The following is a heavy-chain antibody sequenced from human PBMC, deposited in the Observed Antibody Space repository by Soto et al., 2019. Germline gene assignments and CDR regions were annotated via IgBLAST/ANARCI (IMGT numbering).Heavy chain of an antibody. CDR2: TYYRSKWYN. D-gene: IGHD2-15*01. Sequence: PSPTLSLTCAISGDSVSSNSAAWNWIRQSPSRGLEWLGRTYYRSKWYNDYAVSVKSRITINPDTSKNQFSLQLKPVTPEDTAVYYCARDAPRVAYYYYCGMDVCGQGTTVTLS. CDR1: GDSVSSNSAA. J-gene: IGHJ6*02. CDR3: ARDAPRVAYYYYCGMDV. V-gene: IGHV6-1*01.